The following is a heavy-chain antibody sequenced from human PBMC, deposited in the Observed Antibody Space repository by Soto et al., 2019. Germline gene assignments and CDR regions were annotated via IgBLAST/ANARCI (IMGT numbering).Heavy chain of an antibody. CDR3: TTVAWCSGGSCYATGDAFDI. CDR2: IKSKTDGGTT. Sequence: GGSLRLSCAASGFTFSNAWMSWVRQAPGKGLEWVGRIKSKTDGGTTDYAAPVKGRFTISRDDSKNKLNLQMNSLKTYDTAVYFCTTVAWCSGGSCYATGDAFDIWGQGTMVTVSS. V-gene: IGHV3-15*01. CDR1: GFTFSNAW. J-gene: IGHJ3*02. D-gene: IGHD2-15*01.